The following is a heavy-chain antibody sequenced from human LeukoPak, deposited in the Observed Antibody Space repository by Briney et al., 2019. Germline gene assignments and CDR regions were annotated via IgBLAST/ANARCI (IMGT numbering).Heavy chain of an antibody. CDR1: GGSFSGYY. J-gene: IGHJ4*02. CDR2: INHSGST. CDR3: ARKSSISGHDY. D-gene: IGHD6-25*01. Sequence: SETLSLTCAVYGGSFSGYYRSWIRQPPGKGLEWIGEINHSGSTNYNPSLKSRVTISVDTSKNQFSLKLSSVTAADTAVYYCARKSSISGHDYWGQGTLVTVSS. V-gene: IGHV4-34*01.